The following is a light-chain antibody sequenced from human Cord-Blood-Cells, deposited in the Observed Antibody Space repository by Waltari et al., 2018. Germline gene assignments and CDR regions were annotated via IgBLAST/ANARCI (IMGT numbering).Light chain of an antibody. CDR3: QQDGSSVWT. V-gene: IGKV3-20*01. Sequence: EIVLTQSPGTLSLSPGERATLSCRASQSVGSSYLAWYQQNPGQAPRRLIYGASGRATGIPDRFSGSGYGTDFTLNISRLEPEEGAVYYCQQDGSSVWTFGQGTKVE. J-gene: IGKJ1*01. CDR1: QSVGSSY. CDR2: GAS.